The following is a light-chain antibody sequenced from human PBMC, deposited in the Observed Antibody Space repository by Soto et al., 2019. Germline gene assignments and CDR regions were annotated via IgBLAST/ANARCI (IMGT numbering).Light chain of an antibody. CDR3: VSYTSSTTYV. CDR1: SSDVGGSNF. J-gene: IGLJ1*01. CDR2: DVA. V-gene: IGLV2-14*03. Sequence: QSVLTRPASVSDSPGQSITSSCTGTSSDVGGSNFVSWYQQHPGKPPKLIIYDVANRPSGVSNRFSGSKSGSTASLIISRLQTEDEADYYCVSYTSSTTYVFGTGTKVTVL.